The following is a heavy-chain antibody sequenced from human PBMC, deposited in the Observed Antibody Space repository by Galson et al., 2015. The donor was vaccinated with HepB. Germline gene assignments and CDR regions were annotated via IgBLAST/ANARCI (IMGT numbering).Heavy chain of an antibody. CDR1: GGTFSSYT. CDR3: AGAVFYYFDSSGYSPDC. CDR2: IIPILGIA. J-gene: IGHJ4*02. D-gene: IGHD3-22*01. V-gene: IGHV1-69*02. Sequence: SVKVSCKASGGTFSSYTISWVRQAPGQGLEWMGRIIPILGIANYAQKFQGRVTITADKSTSTAYMELSSLRSEDTAVYYCAGAVFYYFDSSGYSPDCWGQGTQVTDYS.